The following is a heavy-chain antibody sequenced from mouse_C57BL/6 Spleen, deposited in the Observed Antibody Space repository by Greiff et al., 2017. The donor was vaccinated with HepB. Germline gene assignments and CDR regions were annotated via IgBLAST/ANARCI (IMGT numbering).Heavy chain of an antibody. J-gene: IGHJ1*03. Sequence: VKLVESGPGLVQPSQSLSITCTVSGFSLTSYGVHWVRQSPGEGLEWLGVIWSGGSTDYNAAFISRLSISKDNSKSQVFFKMNSLQADDTAIYYCARRTPYYSNRGYFDVWGTGTTVTVSS. CDR1: GFSLTSYG. D-gene: IGHD2-5*01. V-gene: IGHV2-2*01. CDR3: ARRTPYYSNRGYFDV. CDR2: IWSGGST.